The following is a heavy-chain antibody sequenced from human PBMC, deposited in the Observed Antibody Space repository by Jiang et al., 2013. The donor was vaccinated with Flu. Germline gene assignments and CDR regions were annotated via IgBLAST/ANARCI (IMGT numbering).Heavy chain of an antibody. Sequence: RLSCAASGFSFSSYGMHWVRQTPGKGLEWVAVILYDGSNIYYADSVKGRFTISRDNSKNTLYLQMNSLRAEDTAVYHCARGFCNGGTCNRPLGVDYWGQGTLVTVSS. V-gene: IGHV3-33*01. CDR2: ILYDGSNI. D-gene: IGHD2-15*01. CDR3: ARGFCNGGTCNRPLGVDY. CDR1: GFSFSSYG. J-gene: IGHJ4*02.